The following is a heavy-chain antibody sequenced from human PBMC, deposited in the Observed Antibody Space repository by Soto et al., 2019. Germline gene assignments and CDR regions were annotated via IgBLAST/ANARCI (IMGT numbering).Heavy chain of an antibody. Sequence: EVQLVESGGGLVKPGGSLRLSCAASGFAFSIYGMNWVRQAPGKGLEWVSSISSSSSYMYYADSVKGRFTISRDNAKNSLYLQMNSLRAEDTAVYYCAREVTTYNWFDPWGQGTLVTVSS. CDR2: ISSSSSYM. CDR1: GFAFSIYG. CDR3: AREVTTYNWFDP. J-gene: IGHJ5*02. V-gene: IGHV3-21*01. D-gene: IGHD3-3*01.